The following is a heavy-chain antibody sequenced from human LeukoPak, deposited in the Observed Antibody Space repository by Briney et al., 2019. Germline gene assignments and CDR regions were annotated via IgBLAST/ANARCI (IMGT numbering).Heavy chain of an antibody. D-gene: IGHD5-18*01. CDR1: GGSISTYY. J-gene: IGHJ3*02. Sequence: SETLSLTCSVSGGSISTYYWSWIRQPPGKGLEWIGYIYYSGSTNYNPSLKSRVTISVDTSKNQFSLKLSSVTAADTAVYYCARDLDTDASDIWGQGTMVTVSS. CDR3: ARDLDTDASDI. CDR2: IYYSGST. V-gene: IGHV4-59*01.